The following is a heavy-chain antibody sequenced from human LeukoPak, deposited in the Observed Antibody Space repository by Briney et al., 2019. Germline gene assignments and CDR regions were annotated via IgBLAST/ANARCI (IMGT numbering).Heavy chain of an antibody. CDR2: ISSSSSYI. CDR1: GFTFSSYS. V-gene: IGHV3-21*01. Sequence: GGSLRLSCAASGFTFSSYSMHWVRQAPGKGLEWVSSISSSSSYIYYADSVKGRFTISRDNAKNPLYLQMNSLRAEDTDVYYCARDSRGYSGYDGNDYWGEGTLVTVSS. J-gene: IGHJ4*02. D-gene: IGHD5-12*01. CDR3: ARDSRGYSGYDGNDY.